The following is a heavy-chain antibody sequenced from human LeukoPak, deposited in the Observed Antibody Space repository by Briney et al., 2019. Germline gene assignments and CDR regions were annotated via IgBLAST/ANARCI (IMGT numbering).Heavy chain of an antibody. Sequence: PGRSLRLSCAASGFTLSSYGMHWVRQAPGKGLEWVAVISYDGSNKYYADSVKGRFTISRDNSKNTLYLQMNSLRAEDTAVYYCANDGAYGSGSLDYWGQGTLVTVSS. CDR2: ISYDGSNK. J-gene: IGHJ4*02. CDR1: GFTLSSYG. V-gene: IGHV3-30*18. CDR3: ANDGAYGSGSLDY. D-gene: IGHD3-10*01.